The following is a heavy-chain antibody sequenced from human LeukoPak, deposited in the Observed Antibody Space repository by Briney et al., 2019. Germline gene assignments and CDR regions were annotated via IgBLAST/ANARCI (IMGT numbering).Heavy chain of an antibody. J-gene: IGHJ4*02. CDR1: GFTFSSYW. D-gene: IGHD3/OR15-3a*01. V-gene: IGHV3-74*01. Sequence: GGSLRLSCAASGFTFSSYWMHWVRQAPGKGLVWVARISNDGSSTVYADSVKGRFTISRDNAKNTLYLQMNSLRADDTAVYYCAARFPRRDSVGLVDYWGQGTLVTVSS. CDR3: AARFPRRDSVGLVDY. CDR2: ISNDGSST.